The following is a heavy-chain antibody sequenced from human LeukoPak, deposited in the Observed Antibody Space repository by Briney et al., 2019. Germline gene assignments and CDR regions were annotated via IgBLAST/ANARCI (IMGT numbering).Heavy chain of an antibody. Sequence: ASVKVSCKASGYTFTGYYMHWVRQAPGQGLEWKGWINPNSGGTNYAQKFQGRVTMTRDTSISTAYMELSRLRSDDTAVYYCARAGYCSGGSCWEFDPWGQGTLVTVSS. CDR2: INPNSGGT. CDR3: ARAGYCSGGSCWEFDP. J-gene: IGHJ5*02. D-gene: IGHD2-15*01. CDR1: GYTFTGYY. V-gene: IGHV1-2*02.